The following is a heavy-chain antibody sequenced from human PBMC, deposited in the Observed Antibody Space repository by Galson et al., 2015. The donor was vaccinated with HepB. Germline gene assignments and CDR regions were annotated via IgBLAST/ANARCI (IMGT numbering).Heavy chain of an antibody. V-gene: IGHV4-4*02. CDR2: IYHSGKT. CDR3: ARESTNTRGFDP. D-gene: IGHD5-24*01. CDR1: GSSISTTYW. Sequence: ETLSLTCAVSGSSISTTYWWSWVRQPPGKGLEWIGDIYHSGKTNYNPSLRNRLTISVDKSKSQFSLKLTSVTAADTAVYYCARESTNTRGFDPWGQGTLVTVSS. J-gene: IGHJ5*02.